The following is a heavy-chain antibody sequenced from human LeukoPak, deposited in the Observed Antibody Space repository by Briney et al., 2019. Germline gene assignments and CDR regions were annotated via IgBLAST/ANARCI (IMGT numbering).Heavy chain of an antibody. D-gene: IGHD2-2*01. Sequence: NPAETLSLSCTVSGGSISSYYWSWIRQPPGKGLEWIGCIYYSGSTTYNPSLKSRVTITVDTSKNQFSLKLSSVTAADTAVYYCARLYCSSTSYYRWWFGPWGQGTLVTVSS. J-gene: IGHJ5*02. CDR1: GGSISSYY. CDR3: ARLYCSSTSYYRWWFGP. CDR2: IYYSGST. V-gene: IGHV4-59*01.